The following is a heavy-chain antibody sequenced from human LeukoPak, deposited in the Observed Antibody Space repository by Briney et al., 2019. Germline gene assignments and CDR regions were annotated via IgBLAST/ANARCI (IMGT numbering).Heavy chain of an antibody. J-gene: IGHJ4*02. CDR2: INPSGGST. CDR1: GYTFTSYY. D-gene: IGHD4-17*01. Sequence: ASVKVSCKASGYTFTSYYMHWERQAPGQGREWMGIINPSGGSTSYAQKFQGRVTMTRDMSTSAVYMELSSLRSEDTAVYYCARGYGDPAYYFDYWGQGTLVTVSS. CDR3: ARGYGDPAYYFDY. V-gene: IGHV1-46*01.